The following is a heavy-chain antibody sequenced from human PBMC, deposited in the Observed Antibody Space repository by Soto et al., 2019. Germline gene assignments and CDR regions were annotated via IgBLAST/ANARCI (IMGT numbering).Heavy chain of an antibody. CDR3: ARDRVLLWFGDRLGAFDI. CDR1: GFTFSSYS. J-gene: IGHJ3*02. D-gene: IGHD3-10*01. V-gene: IGHV3-21*01. Sequence: PGGSLRLSCAASGFTFSSYSMNWVRQAPGKGLEWVSSISSSSYIYYADSVKGRFTISRDNAKNSLYLQMNSLRAEDTAVYYCARDRVLLWFGDRLGAFDIWGQGTMVTVSS. CDR2: ISSSSYI.